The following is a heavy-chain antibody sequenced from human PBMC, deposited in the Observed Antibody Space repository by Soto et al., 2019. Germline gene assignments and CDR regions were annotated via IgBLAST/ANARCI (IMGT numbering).Heavy chain of an antibody. D-gene: IGHD5-12*01. CDR2: TYFRSKWYN. CDR3: AKGDNLGPKTGYAFDP. Sequence: WIRQSPSRGLEWLGRTYFRSKWYNDYAVSVKSRIIINPDTSNNQFSLQLNSVTPEDTAVYFCAKGDNLGPKTGYAFDPWGQGIMVTVSS. V-gene: IGHV6-1*01. J-gene: IGHJ5*02.